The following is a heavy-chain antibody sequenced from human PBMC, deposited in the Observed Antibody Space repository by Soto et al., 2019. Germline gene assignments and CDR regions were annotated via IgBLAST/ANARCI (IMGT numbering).Heavy chain of an antibody. CDR3: VRDVESPGISGSWGAFDI. J-gene: IGHJ3*02. CDR1: GGSIRNYF. Sequence: QVQLQESGPGLVKPSETLSLICTVSGGSIRNYFWTWIRQPAGKGLEWIGRICSSGNTVYNASLKSRVTMSIDMSKNQFSLKLSSMTAADTAVYYCVRDVESPGISGSWGAFDIWGQGTVVTVSS. CDR2: ICSSGNT. V-gene: IGHV4-4*07. D-gene: IGHD1-20*01.